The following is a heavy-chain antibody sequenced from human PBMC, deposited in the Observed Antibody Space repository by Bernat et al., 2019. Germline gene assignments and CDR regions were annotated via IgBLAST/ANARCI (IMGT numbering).Heavy chain of an antibody. Sequence: QVQLVQSGAEVKKPGASVKVSCKASGYTFTSYYMHWVRQAPGQGLEWMGIINPSGGSTSYAQKFQGRVTMTRDTSTSTVYMELSSLRSEDTAVYYCASQYQLPKVGHYYYYYGMDVWGQGTTVTVSS. J-gene: IGHJ6*02. CDR1: GYTFTSYY. CDR3: ASQYQLPKVGHYYYYYGMDV. CDR2: INPSGGST. D-gene: IGHD2-2*01. V-gene: IGHV1-46*03.